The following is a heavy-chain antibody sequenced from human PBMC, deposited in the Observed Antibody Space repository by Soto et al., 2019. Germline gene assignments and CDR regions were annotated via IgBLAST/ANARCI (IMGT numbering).Heavy chain of an antibody. V-gene: IGHV3-23*01. D-gene: IGHD1-26*01. CDR3: ARRGSGSYYDY. CDR2: ISGSGDST. J-gene: IGHJ4*02. CDR1: GFTFSSYA. Sequence: EVQLLESGGGLVQPGGSLRLSCAASGFTFSSYAMRWVRQAPVKGLEWVSAISGSGDSTYYADSVKGRFTISRDNSKNPLYLQMNSLRAEVTAVYYGARRGSGSYYDYWGQGTLVTVSS.